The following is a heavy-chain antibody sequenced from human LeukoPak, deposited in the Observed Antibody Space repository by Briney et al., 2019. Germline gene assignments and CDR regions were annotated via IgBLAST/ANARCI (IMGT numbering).Heavy chain of an antibody. CDR2: IYSGGST. J-gene: IGHJ4*02. CDR1: GFTVSSNY. V-gene: IGHV3-53*01. Sequence: GGSLRPSCAASGFTVSSNYMSWVRQAPGKGLEWVSVIYSGGSTYYADSVKGRFTISRDNSKNTLYLQMNSLRAEDTAVYYCARDSSGWSGNDYWGQGTLVTVSS. CDR3: ARDSSGWSGNDY. D-gene: IGHD6-19*01.